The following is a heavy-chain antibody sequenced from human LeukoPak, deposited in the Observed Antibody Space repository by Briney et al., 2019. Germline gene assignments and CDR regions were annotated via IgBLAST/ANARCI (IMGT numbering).Heavy chain of an antibody. D-gene: IGHD1-7*01. CDR1: EFIFSDYY. Sequence: GGSLRLSCAASEFIFSDYYMGWIRQAPGKGLEWVSYISGSGSTIFYADSVKGRFTISRDNAKNSMHLQMNSLRAEDTAVYYCGRDFGLSGTKRSFDIWGQGTMVTVSS. J-gene: IGHJ3*02. CDR2: ISGSGSTI. V-gene: IGHV3-11*01. CDR3: GRDFGLSGTKRSFDI.